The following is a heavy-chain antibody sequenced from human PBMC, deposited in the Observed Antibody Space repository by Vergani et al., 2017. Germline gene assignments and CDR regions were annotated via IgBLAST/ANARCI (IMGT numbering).Heavy chain of an antibody. CDR1: GFTFDDYG. J-gene: IGHJ4*02. Sequence: EVQLLESGGGLVQPGGSLRLSCAASGFTFDDYGMSWVRQAPGKGLEWVANIKQDGSEKYYVDSVKGRFTISRDNAKNSLYLQMNSLRAEDTAVYYCARDAVRDYYDSSGPFLVNDYWGQGTLVTVSS. D-gene: IGHD3-22*01. CDR3: ARDAVRDYYDSSGPFLVNDY. CDR2: IKQDGSEK. V-gene: IGHV3-7*01.